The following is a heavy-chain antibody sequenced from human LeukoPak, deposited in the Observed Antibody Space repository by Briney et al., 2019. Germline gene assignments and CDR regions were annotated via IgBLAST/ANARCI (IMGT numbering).Heavy chain of an antibody. CDR1: GASISGYY. CDR3: ARDLSGGIAALDY. J-gene: IGHJ4*02. CDR2: IYSSGST. V-gene: IGHV4-59*01. Sequence: SETLSLTCTVSGASISGYYWSWIRQPPGKGLEWIGYIYSSGSTNYNPSLRSRVTISVDTSKNQFSLKLSSVTSADTAVYYCARDLSGGIAALDYWGQGTLVTVSS. D-gene: IGHD6-6*01.